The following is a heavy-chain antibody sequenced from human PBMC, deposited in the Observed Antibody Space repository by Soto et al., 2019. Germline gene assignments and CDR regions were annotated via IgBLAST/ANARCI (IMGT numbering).Heavy chain of an antibody. CDR2: ISYDGSNK. J-gene: IGHJ4*02. CDR1: GFTFSSYG. CDR3: ARDYSPRSWYSGY. Sequence: GSLRLSCAASGFTFSSYGMHWVRQAPGKGLEWVAVISYDGSNKYYADSVKGRFTISRDNSKNTLYLQMNSLRAEDTAVYYCARDYSPRSWYSGYWGQGTLVTVSS. D-gene: IGHD6-13*01. V-gene: IGHV3-30*03.